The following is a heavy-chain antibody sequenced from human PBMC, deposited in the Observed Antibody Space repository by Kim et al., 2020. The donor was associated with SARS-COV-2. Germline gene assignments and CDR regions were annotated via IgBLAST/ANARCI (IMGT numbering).Heavy chain of an antibody. J-gene: IGHJ2*01. CDR2: IKQDGSEK. Sequence: GGSLRLSCAASGFTFSSYWMSWVRQAPGKGLEWVANIKQDGSEKYYVDSVKGRFTISRDNAKNSLYLQMNSLRAEDTAVYYCARDIMESGSYYWYFDLWGRGTLVTVSS. CDR3: ARDIMESGSYYWYFDL. CDR1: GFTFSSYW. V-gene: IGHV3-7*03. D-gene: IGHD1-26*01.